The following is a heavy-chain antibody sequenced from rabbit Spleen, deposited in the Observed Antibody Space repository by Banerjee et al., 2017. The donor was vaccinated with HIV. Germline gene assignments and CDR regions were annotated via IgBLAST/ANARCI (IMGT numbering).Heavy chain of an antibody. CDR2: IYAAKGST. Sequence: QLEETGGGLVQPGGSLTLSCKASGIDFTKYYITWVRQAPGKGLEWIGIIYAAKGSTDYASWVNGRFTISSDNAQNTVFLQMTSLTAADTATYFCARDTGTSFSTYGMDLWGPGTLVTVS. CDR3: ARDTGTSFSTYGMDL. D-gene: IGHD7-1*01. CDR1: GIDFTKYY. J-gene: IGHJ6*01. V-gene: IGHV1S7*01.